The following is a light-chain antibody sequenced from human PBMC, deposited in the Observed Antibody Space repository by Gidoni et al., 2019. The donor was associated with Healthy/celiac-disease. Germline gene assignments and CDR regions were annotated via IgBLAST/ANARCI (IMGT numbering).Light chain of an antibody. CDR2: KAS. Sequence: DIQMTQSPSTLSASVGDRVPITCRASQSISSWLAWYQQKPGKAPKLLIYKASSLESGVPSRFSGSGSGTEFTLTISSLQPDDFATYYCQQYNSPTTFGQGTKVEIK. V-gene: IGKV1-5*03. CDR3: QQYNSPTT. J-gene: IGKJ1*01. CDR1: QSISSW.